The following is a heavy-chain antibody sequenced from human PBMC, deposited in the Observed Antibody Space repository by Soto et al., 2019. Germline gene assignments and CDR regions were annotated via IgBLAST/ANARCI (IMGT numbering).Heavy chain of an antibody. CDR2: IIPIFGTA. CDR3: AGTVGGFPTWFDP. Sequence: GASVKVSCKASGGTFSSYAISWVRQAPGQGLEWMGGIIPIFGTANYAQKFQGRVTITADESTSTAYMELSSLRSEDTAVYYCAGTVGGFPTWFDPWGQGTLVTVSS. V-gene: IGHV1-69*13. D-gene: IGHD2-15*01. CDR1: GGTFSSYA. J-gene: IGHJ5*02.